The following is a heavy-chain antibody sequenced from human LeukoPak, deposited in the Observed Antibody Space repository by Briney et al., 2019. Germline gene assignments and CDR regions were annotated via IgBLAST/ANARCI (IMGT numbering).Heavy chain of an antibody. CDR2: ISSSSSTI. CDR3: AKDLGYCSSTSCYVGDGFTFDI. D-gene: IGHD2-2*01. J-gene: IGHJ3*02. V-gene: IGHV3-48*01. CDR1: GFTFSSYS. Sequence: GGSLRLSCAASGFTFSSYSMNWVRQAPGKGLEWVSYISSSSSTIYYADSVKGRFTISRDNSKNTLYLQMNSLRAEDTAVYYCAKDLGYCSSTSCYVGDGFTFDIWGQGTMVTVSS.